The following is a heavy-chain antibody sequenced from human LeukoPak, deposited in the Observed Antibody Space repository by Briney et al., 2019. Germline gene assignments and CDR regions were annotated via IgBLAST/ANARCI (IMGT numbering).Heavy chain of an antibody. Sequence: SETLSLTCTVSGGSISSYYWSWIRQPPGKGLEWIGYIYYSGSTNYNPSLKSRVTISVDTSKNQFSLRLSSVTAADTAVYYCARASEGIGYFDTWGRGSLVTVSS. CDR3: ARASEGIGYFDT. D-gene: IGHD3-3*01. J-gene: IGHJ4*02. V-gene: IGHV4-59*08. CDR1: GGSISSYY. CDR2: IYYSGST.